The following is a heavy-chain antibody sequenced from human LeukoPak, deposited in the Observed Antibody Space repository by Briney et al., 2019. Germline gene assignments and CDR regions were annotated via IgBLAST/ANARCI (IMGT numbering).Heavy chain of an antibody. CDR1: GYTFTSYG. D-gene: IGHD6-13*01. V-gene: IGHV1-18*01. Sequence: ASVKVSCKTSGYTFTSYGISWVRQAPGQGLEWMGWISAYNGNTNYAQKLQGRVTMTTDTSTSTAYLELSSLSSEDTAVYYCARDARGAAAADDPFDIWGQGTMVTVSS. J-gene: IGHJ3*02. CDR3: ARDARGAAAADDPFDI. CDR2: ISAYNGNT.